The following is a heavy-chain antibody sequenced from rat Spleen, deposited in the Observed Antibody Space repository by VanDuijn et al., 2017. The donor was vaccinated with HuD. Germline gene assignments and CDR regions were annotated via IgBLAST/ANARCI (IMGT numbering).Heavy chain of an antibody. CDR2: ITKTGGST. Sequence: EVQLVESGGGLVQPGRSLKLSCVASEFTFNNHWMTWIRQAPGKGLEWVASITKTGGSTYYLDSVRGRFTISRDDAKSTLYLQMDSLGSEDTATYYCARMYTTDYYWYFDFWGPGTMVTVSS. J-gene: IGHJ1*01. CDR3: ARMYTTDYYWYFDF. CDR1: EFTFNNHW. D-gene: IGHD1-6*01. V-gene: IGHV5-31*01.